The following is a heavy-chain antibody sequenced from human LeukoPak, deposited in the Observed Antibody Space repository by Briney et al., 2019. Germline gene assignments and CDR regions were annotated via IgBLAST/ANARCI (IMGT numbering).Heavy chain of an antibody. Sequence: GGSLRLSCAASGFTVSSNYMSWVRQAPGKGLEWVSVIYSSGSTYYADSVKGRFTISRDNSKNTLYLQMNSLRAEDTAVYYCASPTARADAFDIWGQGTMVTVSS. V-gene: IGHV3-66*01. D-gene: IGHD4-4*01. J-gene: IGHJ3*02. CDR3: ASPTARADAFDI. CDR2: IYSSGST. CDR1: GFTVSSNY.